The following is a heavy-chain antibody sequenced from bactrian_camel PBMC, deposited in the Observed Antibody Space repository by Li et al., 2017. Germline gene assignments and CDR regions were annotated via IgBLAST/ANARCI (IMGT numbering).Heavy chain of an antibody. CDR1: GFTFKNFP. J-gene: IGHJ4*01. D-gene: IGHD7*01. Sequence: VQLVESGGGSAQPGGSLRLTRVASGFTFKNFPMTWVRQRPGKDREGLAVLWIGGATTVYADSVKGRFIITRDKAKDLVYLQMNGLQPEDTAMYYCAADRVPATRRLLARAYNHWGQGTQVTVS. CDR3: AADRVPATRRLLARAYNH. CDR2: LWIGGATT. V-gene: IGHV3S31*01.